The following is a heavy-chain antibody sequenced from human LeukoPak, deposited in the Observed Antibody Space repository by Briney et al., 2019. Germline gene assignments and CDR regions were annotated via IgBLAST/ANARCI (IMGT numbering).Heavy chain of an antibody. V-gene: IGHV3-48*01. CDR3: ARDSSVTAAPIDY. CDR1: GFTFSSYS. CDR2: ISSSSSTI. D-gene: IGHD2-2*01. Sequence: GGSLRLSCAASGFTFSSYSMNWVRQAPGKRLEWVSYISSSSSTIYYADSLKGRFTISRDDAEDSLYLQMNSLRAEDTAVYYCARDSSVTAAPIDYWGQGTLVTVSS. J-gene: IGHJ4*02.